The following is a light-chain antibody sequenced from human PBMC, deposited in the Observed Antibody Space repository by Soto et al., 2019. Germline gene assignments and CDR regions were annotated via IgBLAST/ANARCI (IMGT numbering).Light chain of an antibody. CDR2: EVT. V-gene: IGLV2-23*02. J-gene: IGLJ3*02. CDR1: SSDVGSYNL. CDR3: CSYAGSSTWV. Sequence: QSVLTQPASVSKSPGQSITISCTGTSSDVGSYNLVSWYQQLPGKAPKLMIYEVTKRPSGVSNRFSGSKSGNTASLTISGLQAEDEADYYCCSYAGSSTWVFGGGTKLTVL.